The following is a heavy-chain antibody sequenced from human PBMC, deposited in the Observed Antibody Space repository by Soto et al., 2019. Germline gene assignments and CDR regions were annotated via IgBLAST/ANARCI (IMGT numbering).Heavy chain of an antibody. CDR2: IYYSGST. CDR3: ARSPMTTSDY. Sequence: NPSETLSLTCTVSGGSISNYYWSWIRQPPGKGLEWIGYIYYSGSTNYNPSLKSRVTISVDTSTNQFSLKLSSVTAADTAVYYCARSPMTTSDYWGQGTLVTVSS. V-gene: IGHV4-59*01. J-gene: IGHJ4*02. D-gene: IGHD4-17*01. CDR1: GGSISNYY.